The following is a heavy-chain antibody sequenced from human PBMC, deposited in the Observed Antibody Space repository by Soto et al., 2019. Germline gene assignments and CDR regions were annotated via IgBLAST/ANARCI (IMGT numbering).Heavy chain of an antibody. J-gene: IGHJ2*01. CDR2: IIPIFGTA. CDR3: ARGNHRWLQLWYFDL. Sequence: QVQLVQSGAEVKKPGSSVTVSCKASGGTFSSYTISWVRQAPGQGLEWMGGIIPIFGTANYAQKFQGRVTITADEPTSTAYMELSSLRSEDTAVYYCARGNHRWLQLWYFDLWGRGTLVTVS. CDR1: GGTFSSYT. D-gene: IGHD5-12*01. V-gene: IGHV1-69*12.